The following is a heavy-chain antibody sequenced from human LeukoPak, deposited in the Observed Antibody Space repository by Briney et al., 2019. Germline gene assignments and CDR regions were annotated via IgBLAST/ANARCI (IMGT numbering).Heavy chain of an antibody. CDR1: GESFSGYY. J-gene: IGHJ4*02. CDR2: INHSGST. D-gene: IGHD6-19*01. V-gene: IGHV4-34*01. Sequence: PSETLSLTCAVYGESFSGYYWCWIRQPPGKGLEWIGEINHSGSTNYNPSLKSRVTISVDTSKNQFSLKLSSVTAADTAVYYCARGRSSGWYEYRDYFDYWGQGTLVTVSS. CDR3: ARGRSSGWYEYRDYFDY.